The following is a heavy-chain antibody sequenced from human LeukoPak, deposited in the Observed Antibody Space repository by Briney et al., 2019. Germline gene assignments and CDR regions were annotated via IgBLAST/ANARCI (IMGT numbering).Heavy chain of an antibody. D-gene: IGHD3-10*01. CDR1: GFTFSSYE. CDR3: TRGSITLVRGVIITTAVFDY. CDR2: IRSKAYGGTT. J-gene: IGHJ4*02. Sequence: PGGSLRLSCAASGFTFSSYEMHWVRQAPGKGLEWVGFIRSKAYGGTTEYAASVKGRFTISRDDSKSIAYLQMNSLKTEDTAVYYCTRGSITLVRGVIITTAVFDYWGQGTLVTVSS. V-gene: IGHV3-49*04.